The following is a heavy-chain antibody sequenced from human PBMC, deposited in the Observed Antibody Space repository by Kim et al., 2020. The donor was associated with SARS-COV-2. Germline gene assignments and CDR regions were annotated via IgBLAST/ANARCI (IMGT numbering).Heavy chain of an antibody. J-gene: IGHJ5*02. V-gene: IGHV4-34*01. CDR3: ARRLYSSSSRWFDP. D-gene: IGHD6-6*01. Sequence: SETLSLTCAVYGGSFSGYYWSWIRQPPGKGLEWIGEINHSGSTNYNPSLKSLVTISVDTSKNQFSLKLSSVTAADTAVYYCARRLYSSSSRWFDPWGQGT. CDR1: GGSFSGYY. CDR2: INHSGST.